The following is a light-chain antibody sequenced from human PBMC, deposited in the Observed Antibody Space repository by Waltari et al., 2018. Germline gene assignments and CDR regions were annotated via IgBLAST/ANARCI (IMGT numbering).Light chain of an antibody. V-gene: IGKV1-13*02. Sequence: ALQLTQSPSALSASVGDRVTITCRASQGLSSALAWYQQEPGKAPKLLIYDASSLEGGVPSRFSGRGSGTDFTLTISSLQPEDLGIYYCQQFKSFPLTFGGGTKVEI. CDR2: DAS. CDR1: QGLSSA. J-gene: IGKJ4*01. CDR3: QQFKSFPLT.